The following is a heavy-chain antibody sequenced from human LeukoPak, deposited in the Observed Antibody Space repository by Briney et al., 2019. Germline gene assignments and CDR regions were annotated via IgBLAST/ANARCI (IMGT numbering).Heavy chain of an antibody. D-gene: IGHD5-18*01. CDR3: AREGIQLWLRDFDY. V-gene: IGHV3-48*02. J-gene: IGHJ4*02. CDR2: ISSSSNTI. Sequence: PGGSLRLSCAASGFTFSSYSMNWVRQAPGKGLEWVSYISSSSNTIYYADSVKGRFTISRDNAKNSLYLQMNSLRDEDTAVYYCAREGIQLWLRDFDYWGQGTLVTVSS. CDR1: GFTFSSYS.